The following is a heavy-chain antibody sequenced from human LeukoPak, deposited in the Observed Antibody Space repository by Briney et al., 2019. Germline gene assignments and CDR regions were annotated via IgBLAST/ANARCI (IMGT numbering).Heavy chain of an antibody. Sequence: GASEKVSCKASGYTFTGYYMHWVRQAPGQGLEWMGWMNPYSGGTNYAQKFQGRVTMTRDTSISTAYMELRRLSSDDTAIYYCARPYCNGGSCHDYFDYWGQGTLVSVSS. D-gene: IGHD2-15*01. J-gene: IGHJ4*02. V-gene: IGHV1-2*02. CDR2: MNPYSGGT. CDR3: ARPYCNGGSCHDYFDY. CDR1: GYTFTGYY.